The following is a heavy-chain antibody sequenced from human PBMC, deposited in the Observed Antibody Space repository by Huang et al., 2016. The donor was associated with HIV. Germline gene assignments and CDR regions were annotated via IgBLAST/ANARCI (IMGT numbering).Heavy chain of an antibody. V-gene: IGHV1-69*13. Sequence: QLQLVQSGAQVKKPGSSVNVSCKASGKTFSGSAISWVRQAPGQRLAWMRLIVPRYGKPQCTQNYQVRVKITAEETMTTAYMELTSLTSKDTAVYFCAAKIGSDGDFISRGPRSKYYSLDVWGQVTTVVVSS. CDR1: GKTFSGSA. J-gene: IGHJ6*02. D-gene: IGHD2-21*01. CDR3: AAKIGSDGDFISRGPRSKYYSLDV. CDR2: IVPRYGKP.